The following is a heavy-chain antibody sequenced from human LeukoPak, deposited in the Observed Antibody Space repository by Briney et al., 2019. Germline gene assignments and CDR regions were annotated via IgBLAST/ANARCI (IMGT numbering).Heavy chain of an antibody. D-gene: IGHD6-19*01. CDR3: ARGAGWYDY. V-gene: IGHV4-59*01. J-gene: IGHJ4*02. CDR1: GGSINNYY. CDR2: IYYSGST. Sequence: SETLSLTCTVSGGSINNYYWSWIRQPPGKGLEWIGYIYYSGSTNYNPSLKSRVTISVDTSKNQFSLKLSSVTAADTAVYYCARGAGWYDYWGQGTLVTVSS.